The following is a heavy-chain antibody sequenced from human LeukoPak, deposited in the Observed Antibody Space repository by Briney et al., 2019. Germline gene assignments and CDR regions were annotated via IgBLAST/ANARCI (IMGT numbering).Heavy chain of an antibody. J-gene: IGHJ4*02. CDR2: ISVYSGDT. CDR1: GYTFASYG. V-gene: IGHV1-18*01. Sequence: ASVKVSCKASGYTFASYGITWLRQAPGQGLEWMGWISVYSGDTNYAQKFQGRVTMTTDTSTSTAYMELRSLRSDDTAVYYCARDSGPPPAAVAGNADYWGQGTLVTVSS. D-gene: IGHD6-19*01. CDR3: ARDSGPPPAAVAGNADY.